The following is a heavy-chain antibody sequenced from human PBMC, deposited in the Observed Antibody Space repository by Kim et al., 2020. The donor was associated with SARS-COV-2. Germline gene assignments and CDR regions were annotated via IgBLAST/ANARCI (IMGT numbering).Heavy chain of an antibody. D-gene: IGHD4-17*01. Sequence: GGSLRLSCAASGFTFSSYAMNWVRQAPGKGLEWVAFVSYDGGKKYYADSVKGRFTISRDNSKNTLYLQMNSLRPEDTAVYYCARVGLYGDPYYFDYWGQGTLVTVSS. J-gene: IGHJ4*02. CDR2: VSYDGGKK. CDR3: ARVGLYGDPYYFDY. CDR1: GFTFSSYA. V-gene: IGHV3-30-3*01.